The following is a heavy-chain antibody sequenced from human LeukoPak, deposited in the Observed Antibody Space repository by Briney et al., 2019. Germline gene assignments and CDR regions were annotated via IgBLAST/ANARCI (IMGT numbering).Heavy chain of an antibody. D-gene: IGHD3-10*01. Sequence: GGSLRLSCAASGFIFSTSWMSWVRQAPGKGLEWVADIKQVGSQKHYVDSVKGRFTISRDNSKNLLYLQMNSLGAEDTAVYYCVRGGYSSFDYWGQGTLVTVSS. V-gene: IGHV3-7*01. CDR3: VRGGYSSFDY. CDR2: IKQVGSQK. CDR1: GFIFSTSW. J-gene: IGHJ4*02.